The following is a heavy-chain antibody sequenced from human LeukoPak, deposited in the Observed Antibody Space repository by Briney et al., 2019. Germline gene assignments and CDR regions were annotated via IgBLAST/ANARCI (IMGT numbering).Heavy chain of an antibody. CDR3: VSPWAY. Sequence: PGGSLRLSCAASGFTFRTYGMHWVRQAPGKGLEWVAFITYDGSNKYHADSVKGRFTISRDNSKNTLYLQMDSLRAEDTAVYYCVSPWAYWGQGTLVTVSS. CDR2: ITYDGSNK. CDR1: GFTFRTYG. J-gene: IGHJ4*02. V-gene: IGHV3-30*02. D-gene: IGHD3-16*01.